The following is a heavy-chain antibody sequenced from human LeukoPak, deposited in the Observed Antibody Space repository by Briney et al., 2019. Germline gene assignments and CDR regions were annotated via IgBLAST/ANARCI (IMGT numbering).Heavy chain of an antibody. CDR2: ISYDGRNK. D-gene: IGHD1-1*01. CDR3: ARACQNWNDAYCFDY. V-gene: IGHV3-30*14. J-gene: IGHJ4*02. CDR1: GFTFSTYA. Sequence: PGGSLRLSCAASGFTFSTYAMHWVRQAPGKGLEWVAVISYDGRNKYYADSVKGRFTISRDNSKNTLYLQMNSLRAEDTAVYYCARACQNWNDAYCFDYWGQGTLVTVSS.